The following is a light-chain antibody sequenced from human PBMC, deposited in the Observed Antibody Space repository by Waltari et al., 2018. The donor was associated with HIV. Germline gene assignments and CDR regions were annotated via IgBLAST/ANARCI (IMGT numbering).Light chain of an antibody. CDR1: QRVYNY. Sequence: DIQMTQSPSPLSAPLGDRVTITCRQSQRVYNYLNWYQQTPGRAPKLLIFGASNLQGGVPSRFRGSGSETDFTLTVSSLQPEDSATYYCQQTYSFPQTFGQGTRLEIK. J-gene: IGKJ5*01. CDR3: QQTYSFPQT. V-gene: IGKV1-39*01. CDR2: GAS.